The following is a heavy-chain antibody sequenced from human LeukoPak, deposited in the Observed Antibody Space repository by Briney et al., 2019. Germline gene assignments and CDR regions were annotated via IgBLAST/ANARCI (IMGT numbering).Heavy chain of an antibody. CDR1: GGSISSYY. Sequence: SETLSLTCTVSGGSISSYYWSWIRQPAGKGLEWIGRIYTSGSTNYNPSLKSRVTMSVDTSKNQFSLKLSSVTAADTAVYYCARHTMVRGVPTYYFDYWGQGTLDTVSS. J-gene: IGHJ4*02. D-gene: IGHD3-10*01. CDR3: ARHTMVRGVPTYYFDY. V-gene: IGHV4-4*07. CDR2: IYTSGST.